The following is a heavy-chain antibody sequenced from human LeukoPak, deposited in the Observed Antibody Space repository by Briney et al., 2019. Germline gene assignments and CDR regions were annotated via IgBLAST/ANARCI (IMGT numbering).Heavy chain of an antibody. CDR1: GYTLTELS. J-gene: IGHJ3*02. CDR2: FDPEDGGT. D-gene: IGHD3-10*01. Sequence: GASVKVSCKVSGYTLTELSMHWVRQARGKGLEWMGGFDPEDGGTIYAQKFQGRVTMTEDTSTDTAYMELSSLRSEDTAVYSCATGTAMVRGVLDAFDIWGQGTMVTVSS. V-gene: IGHV1-24*01. CDR3: ATGTAMVRGVLDAFDI.